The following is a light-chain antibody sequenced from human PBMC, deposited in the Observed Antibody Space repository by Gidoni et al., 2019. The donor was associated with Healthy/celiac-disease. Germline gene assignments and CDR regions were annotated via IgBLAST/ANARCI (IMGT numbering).Light chain of an antibody. V-gene: IGKV1-5*03. CDR1: QSISSW. CDR2: KAS. J-gene: IGKJ2*04. CDR3: QQYNSYSVCR. Sequence: DIQMTQSPSTLSASVGDRVTITCRASQSISSWLAWYQQKPGKAPKLLIYKASSLESGVPSRFSGSGSGTEFTLTISSLQPDDFATYYCQQYNSYSVCRFGQGTKLEIK.